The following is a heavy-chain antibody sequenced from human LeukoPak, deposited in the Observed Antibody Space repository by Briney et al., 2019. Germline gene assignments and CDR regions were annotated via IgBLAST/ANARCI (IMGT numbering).Heavy chain of an antibody. CDR2: IYHSGST. D-gene: IGHD3-10*01. J-gene: IGHJ4*02. Sequence: SETLSLTCAVSGYSISSGYYWGWIRQPPGKGLEWIGSIYHSGSTYYNPSLKSRVTISVDTPKNQFSLKLSSVTAADTAVYYCARESYGSGSYKDYWGQGTLVTVSS. CDR1: GYSISSGYY. V-gene: IGHV4-38-2*02. CDR3: ARESYGSGSYKDY.